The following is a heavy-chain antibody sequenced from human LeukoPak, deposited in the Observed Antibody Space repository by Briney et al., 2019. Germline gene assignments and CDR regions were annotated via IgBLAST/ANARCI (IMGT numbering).Heavy chain of an antibody. D-gene: IGHD6-19*01. Sequence: GESLKISCKGSGYIFTSYWMGWVREMPGKGLEWVGMIYPGDSDTRYSPSLQGQVTISADKSIRTAYLQWSSLKASDTAMYYCARPVGTVAAQYDAFDIWGQGTMVTVSS. CDR2: IYPGDSDT. J-gene: IGHJ3*02. CDR1: GYIFTSYW. CDR3: ARPVGTVAAQYDAFDI. V-gene: IGHV5-51*01.